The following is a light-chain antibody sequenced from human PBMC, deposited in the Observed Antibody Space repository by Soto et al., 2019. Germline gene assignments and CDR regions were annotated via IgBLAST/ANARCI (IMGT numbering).Light chain of an antibody. CDR3: HQRAGWPPT. V-gene: IGKV1-39*01. J-gene: IGKJ4*01. Sequence: IQMTQSPSSLSASVGDGVTLTCRASHTIATYLNWYQQKPGQVPEVLIYGASRLHVGVPSRFTGSGYGTDFTLTINSLEPEDFAVYFCHQRAGWPPTFGGGTKVEIK. CDR2: GAS. CDR1: HTIATY.